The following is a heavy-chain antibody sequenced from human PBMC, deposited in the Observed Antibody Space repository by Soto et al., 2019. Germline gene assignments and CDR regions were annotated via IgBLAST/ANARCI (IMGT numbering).Heavy chain of an antibody. Sequence: QVQLVESGGGVVQPGRSLRLSCAASGFTFSNYDMHWVRQAPGKGLEWLAVILNDGSDQNYGDSVKGRFTISRDNSKNTLYLQINSLRVEDTAVYYCARDDDRPDNGLDMWGQGTKVTVSS. V-gene: IGHV3-33*05. CDR3: ARDDDRPDNGLDM. CDR1: GFTFSNYD. D-gene: IGHD2-8*01. J-gene: IGHJ3*02. CDR2: ILNDGSDQ.